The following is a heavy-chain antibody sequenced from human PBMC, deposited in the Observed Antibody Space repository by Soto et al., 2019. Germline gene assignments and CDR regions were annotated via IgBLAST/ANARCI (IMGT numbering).Heavy chain of an antibody. D-gene: IGHD3-16*02. CDR2: ISSSSSTI. V-gene: IGHV3-48*01. Sequence: PGGSMRLSCAASGFNFSSFSMNWVRQDPGKGLEWVSYISSSSSTIYYADSVKGRFTISRDNAKNSLYLQMNSLRAEDTAVYYCARAWDDYIWGSYRLNDYWGQGTLVTVSS. J-gene: IGHJ4*02. CDR3: ARAWDDYIWGSYRLNDY. CDR1: GFNFSSFS.